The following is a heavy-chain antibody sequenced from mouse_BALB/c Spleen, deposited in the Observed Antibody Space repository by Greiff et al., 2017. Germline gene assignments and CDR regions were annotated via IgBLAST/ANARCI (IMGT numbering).Heavy chain of an antibody. CDR2: IYPYNGGT. CDR1: GYTFTDYN. J-gene: IGHJ3*01. CDR3: ARSAYGNYLAWFAY. V-gene: IGHV1S29*02. Sequence: VQPQQSGPELVKPGASVKISCKASGYTFTDYNMHWVKQSHGKSLEWIGYIYPYNGGTGYNQKFKSKATLTVDNSSSTAYMELRSLTSEDSAVYYCARSAYGNYLAWFAYWGQGTLVTVSA. D-gene: IGHD2-1*01.